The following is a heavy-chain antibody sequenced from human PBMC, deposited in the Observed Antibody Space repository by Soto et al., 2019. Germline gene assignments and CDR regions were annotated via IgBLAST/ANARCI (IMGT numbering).Heavy chain of an antibody. CDR1: GGSISSYY. Sequence: SETLSLTCTVSGGSISSYYWSWIRQPAGKGLEWIGRIYTSGSTNYNPSLKSRVTMSVDTTNNQFSLKVTSVTAADTAVYYCAMIPVDTYMIYWFDPGGQGTLVTVSS. D-gene: IGHD3-16*01. CDR2: IYTSGST. V-gene: IGHV4-4*07. CDR3: AMIPVDTYMIYWFDP. J-gene: IGHJ5*01.